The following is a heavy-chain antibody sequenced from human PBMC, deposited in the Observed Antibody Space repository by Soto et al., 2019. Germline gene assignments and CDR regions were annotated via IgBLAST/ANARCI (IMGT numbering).Heavy chain of an antibody. V-gene: IGHV1-69*02. Sequence: QVQLVQSGAEVKKPGSSVKVSCKASGGTFSSYTISWVRQAPGQGLEWMGRIIPILGIANYAQKFQGRVMITADKSTSTAYRELSSLRPEDTAVYYCASTHYYGSGANWFDPWGQGTLVTVSS. CDR1: GGTFSSYT. D-gene: IGHD3-10*01. CDR2: IIPILGIA. CDR3: ASTHYYGSGANWFDP. J-gene: IGHJ5*02.